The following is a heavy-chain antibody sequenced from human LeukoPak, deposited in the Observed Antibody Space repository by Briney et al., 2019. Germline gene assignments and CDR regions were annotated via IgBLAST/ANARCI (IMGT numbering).Heavy chain of an antibody. V-gene: IGHV4-59*01. D-gene: IGHD2-21*01. CDR3: ARDNGGDYWYSDI. CDR2: IYYSGST. J-gene: IGHJ2*01. CDR1: GGSISSYY. Sequence: SETLSLTCTVSGGSISSYYWSWIRQPPGKGLEWIGYIYYSGSTNYNPSLKSRVTISVDTSKNQFSLKLNSVTAADTAVYYCARDNGGDYWYSDIWGRGTLVTVSS.